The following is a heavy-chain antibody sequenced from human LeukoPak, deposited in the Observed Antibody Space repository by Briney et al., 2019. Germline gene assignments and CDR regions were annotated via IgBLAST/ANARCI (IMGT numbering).Heavy chain of an antibody. Sequence: PGGSLRLSCAASGFTFSSYEMNWVRQAPGKGLEWVSYTSSSGSTIYYADSVKGRFTISRDNAKNSLYLQMNSLRAEDTAVYYCARAEWYYYGSGSYYNALDYWGQGTLVTVSS. CDR2: TSSSGSTI. V-gene: IGHV3-48*03. CDR1: GFTFSSYE. CDR3: ARAEWYYYGSGSYYNALDY. J-gene: IGHJ4*02. D-gene: IGHD3-10*01.